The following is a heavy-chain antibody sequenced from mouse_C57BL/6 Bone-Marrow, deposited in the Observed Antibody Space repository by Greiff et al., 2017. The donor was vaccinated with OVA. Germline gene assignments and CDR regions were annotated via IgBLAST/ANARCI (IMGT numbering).Heavy chain of an antibody. CDR1: GYTFTSYG. V-gene: IGHV1-81*01. CDR2: IYPRSGNT. D-gene: IGHD2-5*01. CDR3: AREGAYSNEG. Sequence: VQLKESGAELARPGASVKLSCKASGYTFTSYGISWVKQRTGQGLEWIGEIYPRSGNTYYNEKFKGKATLTADKSSSTAYMELRSLTSEDSAVYFCAREGAYSNEGWGQGTTLTVSS. J-gene: IGHJ2*01.